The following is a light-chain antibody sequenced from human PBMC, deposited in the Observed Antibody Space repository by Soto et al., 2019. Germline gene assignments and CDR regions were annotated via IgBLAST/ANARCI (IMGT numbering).Light chain of an antibody. CDR2: DAS. J-gene: IGKJ1*01. CDR1: QRIGIS. Sequence: DIQMTQSPSTLSASVGDRVTITCRASQRIGISLAWYQQKPGTAPKLLIYDASGLERGVPSRFSGSGSGTEFALTIRSLQTDDCATYYCQQYKGFSRTCGQGTKVDIK. V-gene: IGKV1-5*01. CDR3: QQYKGFSRT.